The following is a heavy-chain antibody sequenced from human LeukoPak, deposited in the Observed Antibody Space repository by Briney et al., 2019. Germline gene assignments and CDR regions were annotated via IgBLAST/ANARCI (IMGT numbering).Heavy chain of an antibody. V-gene: IGHV1-8*03. J-gene: IGHJ6*03. D-gene: IGHD3-3*01. CDR1: GYTFTSYD. Sequence: ASVKVSCKASGYTFTSYDINGVRQATGQGLKWMGWMNPNSGNTGYAQKFQGRVTITRNTAISTAYMELSSLRSEDTAVYYCARGKRITIFGVVIGNYYYYYMDVWGKGTTVTVSS. CDR3: ARGKRITIFGVVIGNYYYYYMDV. CDR2: MNPNSGNT.